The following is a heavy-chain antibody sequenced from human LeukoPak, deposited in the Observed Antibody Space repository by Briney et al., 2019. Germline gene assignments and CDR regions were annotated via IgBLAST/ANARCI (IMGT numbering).Heavy chain of an antibody. CDR3: ARDRGIVGALYYFDY. J-gene: IGHJ4*02. V-gene: IGHV4-38-2*02. CDR1: GYSISSGYY. Sequence: SETLSLTCTVSGYSISSGYYWGWIRQPPGKGLEWIGSIYHSGSTYYNPSLKSRVTISVDTSKNQFSLKLSSVTAADTAAYYCARDRGIVGALYYFDYWGQGTLVTVSS. D-gene: IGHD1-26*01. CDR2: IYHSGST.